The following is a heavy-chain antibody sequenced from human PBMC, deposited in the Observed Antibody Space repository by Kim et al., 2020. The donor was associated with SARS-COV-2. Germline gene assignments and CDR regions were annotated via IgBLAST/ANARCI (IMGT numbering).Heavy chain of an antibody. CDR2: IYSGGSA. V-gene: IGHV3-66*01. CDR1: GFTVSSNC. CDR3: AGEYRGVTKAPCDI. J-gene: IGHJ3*02. D-gene: IGHD4-4*01. Sequence: GGSLRLSCAASGFTVSSNCMSWVRQAPGKGLEWVADIYSGGSAYYADSLKGRFTISRDNSTNTPQYQMNSRRAADTAVFYCAGEYRGVTKAPCDICRQGT.